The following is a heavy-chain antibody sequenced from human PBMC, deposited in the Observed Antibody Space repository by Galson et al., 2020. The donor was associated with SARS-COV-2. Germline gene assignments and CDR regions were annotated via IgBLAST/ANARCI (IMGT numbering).Heavy chain of an antibody. CDR3: AKFKSHYYYAMDV. CDR2: IYSGGTT. J-gene: IGHJ6*02. Sequence: GESLKISCAASGFTVSTNYINRVRQAPGKGLEWLSVIYSGGTTYYAESVRGRFTISRHNSKNTVYLQMNTLRPEDTAVYFCAKFKSHYYYAMDVWGQGTTVTVSS. CDR1: GFTVSTNY. V-gene: IGHV3-53*04.